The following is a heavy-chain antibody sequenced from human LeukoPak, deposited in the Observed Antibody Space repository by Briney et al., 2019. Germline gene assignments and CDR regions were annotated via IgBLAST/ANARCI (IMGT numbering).Heavy chain of an antibody. CDR1: GFTFSDHY. CDR2: SRNEGHSYST. Sequence: GGSLRLSCAVSGFTFSDHYMDWVRQAPGKGLEWTGRSRNEGHSYSTDFAASVRGRASLSRDHSRNSLYLQINSLRTDDTAVYYCVALLRGIGYWGQGTLVTVSS. V-gene: IGHV3-72*01. J-gene: IGHJ4*02. CDR3: VALLRGIGY. D-gene: IGHD3-10*01.